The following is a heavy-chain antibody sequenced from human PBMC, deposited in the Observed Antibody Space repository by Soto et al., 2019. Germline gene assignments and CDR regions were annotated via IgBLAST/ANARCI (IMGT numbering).Heavy chain of an antibody. CDR2: ININSGNI. V-gene: IGHV3-48*02. CDR1: GVTFIRSG. J-gene: IGHJ4*02. D-gene: IGHD5-12*01. Sequence: XXSLRLSYAASGVTFIRSGVHWIPQTPGKGLECVSYININSGNIYFADSVKGRFTISRDNAKNSLYLQMNSLRDEDTAVYYCVRDRGYTGYDLEYWGQGTLVTVSS. CDR3: VRDRGYTGYDLEY.